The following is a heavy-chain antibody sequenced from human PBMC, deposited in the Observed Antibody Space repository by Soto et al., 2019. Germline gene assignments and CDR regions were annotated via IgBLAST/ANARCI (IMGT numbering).Heavy chain of an antibody. CDR1: GGTFSNYV. CDR2: IIPLFGKT. D-gene: IGHD3-10*01. V-gene: IGHV1-69*01. Sequence: QVQLVQSGTEVKKPGSSAKVSCKASGGTFSNYVISWVRQSPGQGLEWMGGIIPLFGKTDYAKKFQGRIAITADESTTTVYMDFSSLRFEYTAVYFCAIDVGSGEWSVDWGQGTTVIVSS. CDR3: AIDVGSGEWSVD. J-gene: IGHJ6*02.